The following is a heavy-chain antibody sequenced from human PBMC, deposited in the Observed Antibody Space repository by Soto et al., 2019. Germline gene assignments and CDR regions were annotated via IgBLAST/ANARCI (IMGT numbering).Heavy chain of an antibody. V-gene: IGHV1-58*02. CDR1: GVTFTSSA. CDR3: AARYCSSTSCYFFAFDI. J-gene: IGHJ3*02. CDR2: IVVGSGNT. D-gene: IGHD2-2*01. Sequence: GASVKVSCKASGVTFTSSAMQWVRQARGQRLEWIGWIVVGSGNTNYAQKFQERVTITRDMSTSTAYMELSSLRSEDTAVYYCAARYCSSTSCYFFAFDIWGQGTMVTVSS.